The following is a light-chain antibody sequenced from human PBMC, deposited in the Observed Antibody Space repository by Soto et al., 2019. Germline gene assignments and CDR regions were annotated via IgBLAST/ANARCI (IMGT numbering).Light chain of an antibody. V-gene: IGKV3-15*01. CDR2: SAS. Sequence: EIVMTQSPATLSVSPGERATLSCRASQSVSDSLAWYQQKPGQAPRLLIYSASTRATGIPARFSGSGSGTDFTLTISSLQPEDVATYYCQKYNSARALTFGGGTKVDIK. J-gene: IGKJ4*01. CDR3: QKYNSARALT. CDR1: QSVSDS.